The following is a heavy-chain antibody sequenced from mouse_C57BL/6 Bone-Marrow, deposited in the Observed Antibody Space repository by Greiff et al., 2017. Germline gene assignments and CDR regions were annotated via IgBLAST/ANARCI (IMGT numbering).Heavy chain of an antibody. D-gene: IGHD2-4*01. CDR2: LYPGSGSA. J-gene: IGHJ4*01. CDR1: GYTFTSSW. V-gene: IGHV1-55*01. Sequence: QVQLQQPGAELVKPGASVKMSCKASGYTFTSSWITWVKPRPGQGLEWIGDLYPGSGSANYNEKFKSKATLTGDRASSTAYMQLSSLTSEDSAVYYCASIDYEHAMDYWGQGTSVTVSA. CDR3: ASIDYEHAMDY.